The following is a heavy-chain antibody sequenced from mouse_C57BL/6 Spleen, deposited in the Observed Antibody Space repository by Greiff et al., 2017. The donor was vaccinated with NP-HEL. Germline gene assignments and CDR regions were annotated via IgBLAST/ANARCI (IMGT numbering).Heavy chain of an antibody. CDR3: ANYGYDGGAWFAY. CDR2: INPNNGGT. D-gene: IGHD2-2*01. J-gene: IGHJ3*01. Sequence: EVQLQQSGPELVKPGASVKISCKASGYTFTDYYMNWVKQSHGKSLEWIGDINPNNGGTSYNQKFKGKATLTVDKSSSTAYMELRSLTSEDSAVYYCANYGYDGGAWFAYWGQWTLVTVSA. CDR1: GYTFTDYY. V-gene: IGHV1-26*01.